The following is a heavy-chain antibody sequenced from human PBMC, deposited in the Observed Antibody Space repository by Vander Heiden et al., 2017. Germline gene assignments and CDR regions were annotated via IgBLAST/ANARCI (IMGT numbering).Heavy chain of an antibody. D-gene: IGHD3-10*01. CDR2: ITWNSGNR. CDR1: GFTFDDYS. CDR3: AKDGSDFYGSAFFDY. V-gene: IGHV3-9*01. J-gene: IGHJ4*02. Sequence: EVQLVESGGGLVQPGRSIRICCTASGFTFDDYSMHWVRQAPGKGLEWVSGITWNSGNRGYADSVKGRFTISRDNAKNSLFLQMDSLRPEDTAFYYCAKDGSDFYGSAFFDYWGQGTPVTVSS.